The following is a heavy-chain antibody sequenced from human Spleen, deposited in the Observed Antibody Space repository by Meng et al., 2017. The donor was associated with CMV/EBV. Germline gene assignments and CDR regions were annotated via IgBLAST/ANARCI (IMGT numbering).Heavy chain of an antibody. CDR3: AGPTYYFDF. V-gene: IGHV3-21*01. J-gene: IGHJ4*02. D-gene: IGHD4-11*01. Sequence: GESLKISCAASEFTFCNYWMSWVRQAPGKGLEWLASISATSTYIYYADSVKGRFTISRDNAKKSLYLQMNSLRAEDTAVYYCAGPTYYFDFWGQGTLVTVSS. CDR2: ISATSTYI. CDR1: EFTFCNYW.